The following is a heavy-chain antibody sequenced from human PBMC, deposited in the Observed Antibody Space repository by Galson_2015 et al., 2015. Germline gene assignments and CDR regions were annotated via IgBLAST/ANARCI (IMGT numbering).Heavy chain of an antibody. CDR1: GGSHSNFY. CDR2: LYYSGSA. Sequence: ETLSLTRTVSGGSHSNFYSSWVRQPPGKGLEWIGYLYYSGSADYNPSLKSRVIISVNTSNNQFSLKLSSVTAADTAVYYCARSMATFYFDYWGQGTLVTVSS. J-gene: IGHJ4*02. V-gene: IGHV4-59*01. CDR3: ARSMATFYFDY. D-gene: IGHD5-24*01.